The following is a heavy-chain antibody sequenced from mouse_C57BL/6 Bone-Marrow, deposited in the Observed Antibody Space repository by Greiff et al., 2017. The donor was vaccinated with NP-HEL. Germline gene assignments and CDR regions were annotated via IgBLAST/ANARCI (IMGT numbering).Heavy chain of an antibody. V-gene: IGHV5-9-1*02. CDR1: GFTFSSYA. D-gene: IGHD1-1*01. CDR3: TRYYYGSSLGYFDY. J-gene: IGHJ2*01. Sequence: EVQLVESGEGLVKPGGSLKLSCAASGFTFSSYAMSWVRQTPEKRLEWVAYISSGGDYIYYADTVKGRFTISRDNARNTLYLQMSSLKSEDTAMYYCTRYYYGSSLGYFDYWGQGTTLTVSS. CDR2: ISSGGDYI.